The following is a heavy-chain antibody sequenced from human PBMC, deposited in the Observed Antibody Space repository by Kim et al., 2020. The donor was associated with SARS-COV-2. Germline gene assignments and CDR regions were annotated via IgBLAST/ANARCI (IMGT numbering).Heavy chain of an antibody. CDR1: GFSLSTNGVG. CDR2: IYWDDDK. D-gene: IGHD2-8*02. V-gene: IGHV2-5*02. Sequence: SGPTLVNPTQTLTLTCTFSGFSLSTNGVGVGWIRQPPGKALEWLALIYWDDDKRFNSSLKTRLTITKDTAKNQVVLRMTNMDPVDTATYYCACSQDCTGDLCSSPWFNPWGQGTLVTVSS. CDR3: ACSQDCTGDLCSSPWFNP. J-gene: IGHJ5*02.